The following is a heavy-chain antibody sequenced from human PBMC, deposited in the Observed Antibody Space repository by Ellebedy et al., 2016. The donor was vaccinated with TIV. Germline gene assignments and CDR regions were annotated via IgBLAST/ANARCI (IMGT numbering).Heavy chain of an antibody. CDR1: GGSFSGYY. J-gene: IGHJ5*02. D-gene: IGHD6-13*01. V-gene: IGHV4-34*01. CDR2: SNHSGST. Sequence: MPSETLSLTCAVYGGSFSGYYWSWIRQPPGKGLEWIGESNHSGSTNYNPSLKSRVTMSVDTSRNQFSLNLTSVTAADTAVYYCARDLVDGYSSSWYVAYHWGQGALVTVSS. CDR3: ARDLVDGYSSSWYVAYH.